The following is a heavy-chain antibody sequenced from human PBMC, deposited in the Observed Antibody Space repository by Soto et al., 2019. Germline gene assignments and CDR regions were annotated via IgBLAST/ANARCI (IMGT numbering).Heavy chain of an antibody. D-gene: IGHD3-9*01. Sequence: GGSLRLSCAASGFTFTNYAMTWVRQAPGRGLEWVAVISYDGSNKNYVDSVKGRFTISRDNSKNTLYLQMNSLRAEDTAVYYCAKDLQYYDILTGYEPAKYYSYGMDVWGQGTTVTVSS. CDR1: GFTFTNYA. CDR2: ISYDGSNK. CDR3: AKDLQYYDILTGYEPAKYYSYGMDV. J-gene: IGHJ6*02. V-gene: IGHV3-30*18.